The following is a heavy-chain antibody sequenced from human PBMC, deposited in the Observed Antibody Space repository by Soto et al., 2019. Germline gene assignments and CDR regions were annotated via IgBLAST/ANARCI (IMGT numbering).Heavy chain of an antibody. J-gene: IGHJ4*02. CDR1: GFTFSTSA. Sequence: QVQVVESGGGVVQPGGSLRLSCAASGFTFSTSAMHWVRQAPGKGLEWMAAISYGGNTEYYADSVKGRFTVSRDISESTLYRKIKGLRTEDTAVYYWVREEFEAGRGHFGCWGQGTLFSVSS. D-gene: IGHD6-13*01. CDR2: ISYGGNTE. CDR3: VREEFEAGRGHFGC. V-gene: IGHV3-30-3*01.